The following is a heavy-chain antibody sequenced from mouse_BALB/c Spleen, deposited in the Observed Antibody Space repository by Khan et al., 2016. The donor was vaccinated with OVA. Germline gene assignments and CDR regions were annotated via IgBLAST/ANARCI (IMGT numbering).Heavy chain of an antibody. Sequence: VQLQQSGPELMKPGASVKISCKASGYSFTSYYIHWVMQSHGKSLEWIGYIDPFSGGTTYNQNFKGKATLTVAKSSSTAYIPLSTLTSEDSAVYYCTRHDYVAWFTYWGQGTLVTVSA. CDR1: GYSFTSYY. D-gene: IGHD2-4*01. J-gene: IGHJ3*01. V-gene: IGHV1-31*01. CDR3: TRHDYVAWFTY. CDR2: IDPFSGGT.